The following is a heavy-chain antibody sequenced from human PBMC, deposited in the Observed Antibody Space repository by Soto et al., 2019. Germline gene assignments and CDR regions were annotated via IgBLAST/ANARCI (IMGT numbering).Heavy chain of an antibody. Sequence: EVQLVESGGGLVQPGGSLRLSCAASGFTFSSYWMSWVRQAPGKGLEWVANIKQDGSEKYYVDSVKGRFTISRDNAKNSLYLQMNSLRAEDTAVYYCARERGYYGSGSYYDGPGYWGQGTLVTVSS. CDR1: GFTFSSYW. J-gene: IGHJ4*02. V-gene: IGHV3-7*01. D-gene: IGHD3-10*01. CDR3: ARERGYYGSGSYYDGPGY. CDR2: IKQDGSEK.